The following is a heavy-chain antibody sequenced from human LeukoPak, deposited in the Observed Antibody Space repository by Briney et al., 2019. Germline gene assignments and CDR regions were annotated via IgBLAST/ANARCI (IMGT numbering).Heavy chain of an antibody. J-gene: IGHJ4*02. CDR2: INPNSGGT. D-gene: IGHD3-10*01. V-gene: IGHV1-2*06. CDR1: GYTFTGYY. CDR3: ARGVNVLLWFGELYYFDY. Sequence: RASVKVSCKASGYTFTGYYMHWVRQAPGQGLEWMGRINPNSGGTNYAQKFQGRVTMTRDTSISTAYMELSRLRSDDTAVYYCARGVNVLLWFGELYYFDYWGQGTLVTVSS.